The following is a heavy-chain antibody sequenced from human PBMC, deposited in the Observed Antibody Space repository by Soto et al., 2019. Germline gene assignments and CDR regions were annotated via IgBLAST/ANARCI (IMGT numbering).Heavy chain of an antibody. CDR1: GLNFNTYF. V-gene: IGHV3-30*13. CDR2: ILPNGIDK. Sequence: QVQLVQSGGGVVQPGRSLRLSCAASGLNFNTYFMHWVRQAPGKGLEWVAMILPNGIDKEYADSVKGRFTISRDNSNKRMYLQMDSLRPDDTAVSYCARDDEHASNCDLAYWGKGALVTFSS. CDR3: ARDDEHASNCDLAY. J-gene: IGHJ4*02. D-gene: IGHD2-21*01.